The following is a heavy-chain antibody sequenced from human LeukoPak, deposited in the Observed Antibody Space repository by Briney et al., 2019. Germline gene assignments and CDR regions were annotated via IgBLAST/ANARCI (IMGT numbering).Heavy chain of an antibody. CDR2: IYYSGST. V-gene: IGHV4-31*03. CDR3: ARESRVVVPAAIDY. CDR1: GGSISSGGYY. D-gene: IGHD2-2*01. Sequence: SQTLSLTCTVSGGSISSGGYYWSWIRQQPGKGLEWIGYIYYSGSTYYNPSLKSRVTISVDTSKNQFSLKLSSVTAADTAVYYCARESRVVVPAAIDYWGQGTLVTVSS. J-gene: IGHJ4*02.